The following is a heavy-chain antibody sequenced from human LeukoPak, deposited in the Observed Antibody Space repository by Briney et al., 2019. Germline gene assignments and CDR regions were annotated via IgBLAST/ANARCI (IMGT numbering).Heavy chain of an antibody. D-gene: IGHD2-15*01. V-gene: IGHV3-23*01. J-gene: IGHJ5*02. CDR3: ASIVVVVAARFDP. CDR2: ISCSGGST. CDR1: GFTFSSYV. Sequence: GGSLRLSCAASGFTFSSYVMSWVRQAPGKGLEWVSAISCSGGSTYYADSVRGRFTIYRDNSKNTLYLQMNSLRAEDTAVYYCASIVVVVAARFDPWGQGTLVTVSS.